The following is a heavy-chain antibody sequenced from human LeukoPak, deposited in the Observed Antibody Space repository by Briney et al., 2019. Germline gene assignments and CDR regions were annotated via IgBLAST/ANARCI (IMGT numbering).Heavy chain of an antibody. V-gene: IGHV3-20*04. J-gene: IGHJ4*02. Sequence: GGPLRLFCAASGFTFEDYGMIWVRQSPGKGLEWVSDINWNGGRLGYADSVKSRFTIYRDNAKNSLYLQMNSLRAEDTALYYCARDCHYGSRTIDYWGQGTLVTVSS. CDR1: GFTFEDYG. CDR3: ARDCHYGSRTIDY. CDR2: INWNGGRL. D-gene: IGHD3-10*01.